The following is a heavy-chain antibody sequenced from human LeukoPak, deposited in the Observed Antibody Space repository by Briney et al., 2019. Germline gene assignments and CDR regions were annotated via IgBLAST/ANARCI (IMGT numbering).Heavy chain of an antibody. J-gene: IGHJ4*02. CDR3: ACGSMVRGVITAGGY. Sequence: SVKVSCKASGYTFTSYGISWVRQAPGQGLEWMGRIIPILGIANYAQKFQGRVTITADKSTSTAYMELSSLRSEDTAVYYCACGSMVRGVITAGGYWGQGTLVTVSS. CDR1: GYTFTSYG. CDR2: IIPILGIA. V-gene: IGHV1-69*04. D-gene: IGHD3-10*01.